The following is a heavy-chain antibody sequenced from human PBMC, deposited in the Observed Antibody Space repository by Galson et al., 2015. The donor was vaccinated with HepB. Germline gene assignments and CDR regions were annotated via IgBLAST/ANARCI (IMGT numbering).Heavy chain of an antibody. J-gene: IGHJ6*02. V-gene: IGHV1-2*02. CDR1: GYTFSGYY. CDR2: INPNSGGT. CDR3: AEADSSSSSYYGMDV. D-gene: IGHD6-6*01. Sequence: SVKVSCKASGYTFSGYYMHWVRQAPGQGLEWMGWINPNSGGTNYAQKFQGRVTMTRDTSISTAYMELSRLRSDDAAVYYCAEADSSSSSYYGMDVWGQGTTVIVSS.